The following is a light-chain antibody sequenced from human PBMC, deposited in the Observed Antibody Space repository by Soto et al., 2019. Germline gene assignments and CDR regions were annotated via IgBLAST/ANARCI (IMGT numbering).Light chain of an antibody. J-gene: IGLJ1*01. CDR3: AAWDDSLSGRGV. Sequence: QSVLTQPPSASGTPGQRVTISCSGSSSNIGSNYVYWYQQLPGTAPKLLIYRNNQRPSGVPDRFSGSKSGTSASLAISGLRSEDEADYYCAAWDDSLSGRGVFGTGTTVTV. CDR2: RNN. CDR1: SSNIGSNY. V-gene: IGLV1-47*01.